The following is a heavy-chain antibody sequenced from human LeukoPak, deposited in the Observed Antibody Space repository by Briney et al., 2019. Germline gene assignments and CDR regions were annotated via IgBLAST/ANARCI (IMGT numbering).Heavy chain of an antibody. CDR1: EFIFSSYA. Sequence: GGSLRLSCAASEFIFSSYAMSWVRQAPGKGLEWVSYGGSGGSTYYADSVKGRFTVSRDNSKSTLYLQMNSLTAEDTAVYYCAKMRGQYYHSYYMDAWGKGTTVTVSS. CDR2: GGSGGST. J-gene: IGHJ6*03. CDR3: AKMRGQYYHSYYMDA. V-gene: IGHV3-23*01.